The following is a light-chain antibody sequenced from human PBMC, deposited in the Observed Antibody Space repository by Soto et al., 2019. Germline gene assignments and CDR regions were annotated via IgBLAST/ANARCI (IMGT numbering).Light chain of an antibody. CDR1: QSVSSSY. CDR2: GAS. CDR3: QQYGSSPGT. J-gene: IGKJ1*01. Sequence: EIVLTQSPGTLSLTPGERATRSCRASQSVSSSYFAWYQQKPGQAPRLLIYGASSRATGIPDRFSGSGSGTDFTLTISRLEPEDFAVYYCQQYGSSPGTFGQGTKVEIK. V-gene: IGKV3-20*01.